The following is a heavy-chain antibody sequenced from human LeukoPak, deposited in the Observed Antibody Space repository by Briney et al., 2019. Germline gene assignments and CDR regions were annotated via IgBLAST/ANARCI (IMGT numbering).Heavy chain of an antibody. V-gene: IGHV1-69*13. CDR2: IIPIFDTA. D-gene: IGHD3-10*01. Sequence: ASVTVSCKTSGGTFSSYGISWVRQAPGQGLEWIGNIIPIFDTANYAQKFQGRVTITAAESATTSYMELSSLRSEDTAVYYCARDATVRGPYGGHHFYSYMDVWGKGTTVTISS. CDR3: ARDATVRGPYGGHHFYSYMDV. CDR1: GGTFSSYG. J-gene: IGHJ6*03.